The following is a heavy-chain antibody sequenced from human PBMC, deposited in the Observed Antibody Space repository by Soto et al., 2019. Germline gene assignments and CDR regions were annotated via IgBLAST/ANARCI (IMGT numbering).Heavy chain of an antibody. Sequence: SETLSLTCTVSGGSISSYYWSWIRQPPGKGLEWIGYIYYSGSTNYNPSLKSRVTISVDTSKNQFSLKLSSATAADTAVYYCAREVGSSVLDYWGQGTLVTVSS. J-gene: IGHJ4*02. CDR1: GGSISSYY. V-gene: IGHV4-59*01. CDR3: AREVGSSVLDY. D-gene: IGHD2-15*01. CDR2: IYYSGST.